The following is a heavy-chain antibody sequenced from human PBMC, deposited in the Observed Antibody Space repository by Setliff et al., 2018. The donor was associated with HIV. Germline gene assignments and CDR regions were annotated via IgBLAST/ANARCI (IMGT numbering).Heavy chain of an antibody. CDR2: INPNTGDT. J-gene: IGHJ3*02. D-gene: IGHD3-9*01. CDR1: GYTFTGYF. Sequence: SVKVSCKASGYTFTGYFIHWVRQAPGQGLEWMGRINPNTGDTNYAQKFQDRVTMTRDTSINTAYMELSRLRSDDTAVYYCAREYDVLTGYYIRAFDIWGQGTMVTVSS. CDR3: AREYDVLTGYYIRAFDI. V-gene: IGHV1-2*06.